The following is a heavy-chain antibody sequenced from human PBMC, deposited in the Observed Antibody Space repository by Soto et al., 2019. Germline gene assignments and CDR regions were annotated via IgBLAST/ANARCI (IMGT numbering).Heavy chain of an antibody. CDR2: IYYSGST. D-gene: IGHD1-1*01. Sequence: PSETLSLTCTVSGGSISSYYWSWIRQPPGKGLEWIGYIYYSGSTNYNPSLKSRVTISVDTSKNQFSLKLSSVTAADTAVYYCERAITGTSPYFDYWGQGTLVTVSS. J-gene: IGHJ4*02. CDR3: ERAITGTSPYFDY. CDR1: GGSISSYY. V-gene: IGHV4-59*01.